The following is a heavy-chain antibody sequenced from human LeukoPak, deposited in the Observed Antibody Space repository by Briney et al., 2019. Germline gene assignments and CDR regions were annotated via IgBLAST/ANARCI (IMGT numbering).Heavy chain of an antibody. CDR3: ARGLGGSGKQGIMDY. CDR2: MNHSGST. J-gene: IGHJ4*02. CDR1: GGSFSGYY. D-gene: IGHD3-10*01. V-gene: IGHV4-34*01. Sequence: PSETLSLTCAVYGGSFSGYYWSWIRQPPGKGLEWIGEMNHSGSTNYNPSLKSRVTISVDTSKNQFSLKLSSVTAADTAVFYCARGLGGSGKQGIMDYWGQGTLVTVSS.